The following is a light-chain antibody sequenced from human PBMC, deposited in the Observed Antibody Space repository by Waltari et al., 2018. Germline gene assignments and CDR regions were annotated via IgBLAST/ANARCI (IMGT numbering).Light chain of an antibody. J-gene: IGLJ2*01. CDR2: AVA. V-gene: IGLV2-14*03. CDR1: IYDADGCNY. CDR3: CSHRSGNTLGV. Sequence: HSALTQPASVSGSPGQSITIPCTETIYDADGCNYVSWYQQHPGKAPQLLIYAVATRPSGVSDRFAASKSGNTASLTISGLQAEDEADYYCCSHRSGNTLGVFGGGTKLTVL.